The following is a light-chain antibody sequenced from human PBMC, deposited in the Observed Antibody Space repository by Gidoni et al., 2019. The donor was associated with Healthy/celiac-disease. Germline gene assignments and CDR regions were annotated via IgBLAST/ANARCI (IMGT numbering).Light chain of an antibody. Sequence: DIQMTQSPSSLSASVGDRVTITCRASQSISSYLNWYQQKPGKAPKLLNYASSSLQRGVPIRFSSSCAGKDFPLTISILQPEDFATYYCQQNYNTPFTFGPGTKVDIK. CDR1: QSISSY. CDR2: ASS. J-gene: IGKJ3*01. CDR3: QQNYNTPFT. V-gene: IGKV1-39*01.